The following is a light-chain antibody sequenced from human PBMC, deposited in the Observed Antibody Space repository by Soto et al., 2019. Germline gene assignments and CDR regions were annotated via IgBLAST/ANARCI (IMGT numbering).Light chain of an antibody. V-gene: IGLV1-51*01. CDR1: TSNIGNNH. CDR2: DNN. Sequence: QAVVTQPPSVSAAPGQKVTISCSGTTSNIGNNHVSWYQQLPGTAPKLLIYDNNKRPSGIPDRFSGSKSGTSATLGITGLQTGDEADYYCATWDGKVFGAGTKLTVL. CDR3: ATWDGKV. J-gene: IGLJ1*01.